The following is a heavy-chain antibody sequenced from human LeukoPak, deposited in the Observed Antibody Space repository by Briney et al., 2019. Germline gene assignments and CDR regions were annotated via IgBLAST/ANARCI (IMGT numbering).Heavy chain of an antibody. CDR2: MNPNSGNT. J-gene: IGHJ4*02. CDR1: GYTFTSYD. D-gene: IGHD1-26*01. Sequence: ASVKVSCKASGYTFTSYDINWVRQATGQGLEWMGWMNPNSGNTGYAQKLQGRVTMTTDTSTSTAYMELRSLRSDDTAVYYCARGLSGSYFPFDYWGQGTLVTVSS. CDR3: ARGLSGSYFPFDY. V-gene: IGHV1-8*01.